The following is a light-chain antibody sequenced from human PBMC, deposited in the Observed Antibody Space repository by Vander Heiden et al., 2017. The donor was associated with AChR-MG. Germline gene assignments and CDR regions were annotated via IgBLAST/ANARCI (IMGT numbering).Light chain of an antibody. CDR3: GTWDNSLGAGV. J-gene: IGLJ3*02. Sequence: QSVLTQPPSVSPAPGQKVTIPCSGSSSNIGSNDVSWYQQLPGTAPKLLIYDNNERPSGIRDRFSGSKSGASATLGITGLQTGDEADYYCGTWDNSLGAGVFGGGTKLTVL. CDR2: DNN. V-gene: IGLV1-51*01. CDR1: SSNIGSND.